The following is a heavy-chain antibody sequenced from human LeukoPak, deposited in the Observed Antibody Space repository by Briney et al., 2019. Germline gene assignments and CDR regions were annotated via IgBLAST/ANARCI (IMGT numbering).Heavy chain of an antibody. D-gene: IGHD5-12*01. CDR1: GFTFSRYS. J-gene: IGHJ6*02. V-gene: IGHV3-21*01. CDR2: ISSSTSYI. CDR3: ARGGGSYGMDV. Sequence: GGSLRLSCAASGFTFSRYSMNWVRQAPGKGLEWVSSISSSTSYICYADSVKGRFTISRDDAKSSLYLQMNSLRAEDTAVYYCARGGGSYGMDVWGQGTTVTVSS.